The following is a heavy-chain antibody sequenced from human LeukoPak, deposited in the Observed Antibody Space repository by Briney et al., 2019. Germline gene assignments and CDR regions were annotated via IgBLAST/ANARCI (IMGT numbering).Heavy chain of an antibody. Sequence: GGSLRLSCAASGFTFSSYGMHWVRQALGKGLEWVAVIWYDGSNKYYADSVKGRFTISRDNSKNTLYLQMNSLRAEDTAVYYCARDARGAGDAFDIWGQGTMVTVSS. V-gene: IGHV3-33*01. CDR1: GFTFSSYG. D-gene: IGHD3-16*01. CDR2: IWYDGSNK. J-gene: IGHJ3*02. CDR3: ARDARGAGDAFDI.